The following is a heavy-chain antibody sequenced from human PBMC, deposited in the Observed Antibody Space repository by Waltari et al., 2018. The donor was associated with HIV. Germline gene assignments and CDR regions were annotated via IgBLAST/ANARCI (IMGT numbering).Heavy chain of an antibody. J-gene: IGHJ6*02. CDR1: GGTFSSYA. V-gene: IGHV1-69*06. D-gene: IGHD5-18*01. Sequence: QVQLVQSGAEVKKPGSSVKVSCKASGGTFSSYAISWVRQAPGQGLEWMGGIIPIFGTANYAQKFQGRVTITADKSTSTAYMELSSLRSEDTAVYYCARDSLKEIQLWLGGMDVWGQGTTVTVSS. CDR3: ARDSLKEIQLWLGGMDV. CDR2: IIPIFGTA.